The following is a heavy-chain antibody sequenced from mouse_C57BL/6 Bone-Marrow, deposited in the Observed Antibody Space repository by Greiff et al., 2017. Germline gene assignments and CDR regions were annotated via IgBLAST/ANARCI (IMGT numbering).Heavy chain of an antibody. CDR2: IDPEIGDT. CDR3: ASFDGNYFDF. Sequence: VQLQQSGAELVRPGASVKLSCTASGFNIKDDYIHWVKQRPEQGLEWIGWIDPEIGDTEYASKFQGKATITLDTSSNTAYLQLSSLTSEDTAVYSCASFDGNYFDFWGQGTPLTVAS. V-gene: IGHV14-4*01. D-gene: IGHD2-3*01. CDR1: GFNIKDDY. J-gene: IGHJ2*01.